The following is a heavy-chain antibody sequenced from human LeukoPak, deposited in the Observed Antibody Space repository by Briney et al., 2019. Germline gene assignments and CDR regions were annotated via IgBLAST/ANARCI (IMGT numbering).Heavy chain of an antibody. CDR2: INHSGST. CDR3: ATYYYDSSGSFFDP. D-gene: IGHD3-22*01. V-gene: IGHV4-34*01. CDR1: GGSFSGYY. Sequence: PSETLSPTCAVYGGSFSGYYWSWIRQPPGKGLEWIGEINHSGSTNYNPSLKSRVTISVDTSKNQFSLKLSSVTAADTAVYYCATYYYDSSGSFFDPWGQGTLVTVSS. J-gene: IGHJ5*02.